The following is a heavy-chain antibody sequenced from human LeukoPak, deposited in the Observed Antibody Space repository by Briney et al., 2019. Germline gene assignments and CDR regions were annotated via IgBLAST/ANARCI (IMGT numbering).Heavy chain of an antibody. V-gene: IGHV1-18*01. CDR2: ISAYNGNT. CDR3: ARGSESYYEYDAFDI. Sequence: ASVKVSCKASGYTFTSYGLSWVRQAPGQGPEWMGWISAYNGNTNYAQKLQGRVTMTTDTSTSTAYMELRSLRSDDTAVYYCARGSESYYEYDAFDIWGQGTMVTVSS. CDR1: GYTFTSYG. D-gene: IGHD1-26*01. J-gene: IGHJ3*02.